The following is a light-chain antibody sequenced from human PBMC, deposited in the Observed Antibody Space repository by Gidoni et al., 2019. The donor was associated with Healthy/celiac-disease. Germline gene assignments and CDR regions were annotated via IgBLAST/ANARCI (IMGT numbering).Light chain of an antibody. CDR1: SSDVGGYNY. J-gene: IGLJ3*02. CDR3: SAHTSSSTRV. CDR2: DVS. Sequence: QSALTQPASVSGSPGQSITLSCTGTSSDVGGYNYVSWYQQHPGKAPKLMIYDVSNRPSGVSNRFSGSKSGNTASLTISGLQAEDEADYYCSAHTSSSTRVFGGGTKLTVL. V-gene: IGLV2-14*01.